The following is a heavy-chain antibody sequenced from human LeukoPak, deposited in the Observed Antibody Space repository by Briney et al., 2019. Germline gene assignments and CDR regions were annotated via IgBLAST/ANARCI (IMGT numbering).Heavy chain of an antibody. CDR1: GFTFSIYA. CDR3: AKASKPCDIVVVVAGGD. D-gene: IGHD2-15*01. J-gene: IGHJ4*02. CDR2: ICGSGGIT. V-gene: IGHV3-23*01. Sequence: GGSLRLSCAASGFTFSIYAMSCGRGAPRGGLEWGSAICGSGGITYYADSVRRRFTLSRDNFKNTLYLEMNSLRAEDTAVYYCAKASKPCDIVVVVAGGDWGKGTLVTVSS.